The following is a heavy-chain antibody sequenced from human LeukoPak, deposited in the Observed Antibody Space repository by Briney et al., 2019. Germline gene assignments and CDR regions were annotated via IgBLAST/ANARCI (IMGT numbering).Heavy chain of an antibody. V-gene: IGHV3-15*01. CDR2: IKSKTDGGTT. D-gene: IGHD2-15*01. CDR3: TTAPVVVAAPYY. CDR1: GFTFGDYA. J-gene: IGHJ4*02. Sequence: GGSLRLSCTASGFTFGDYAMSWVRQAPGKGLEWVGRIKSKTDGGTTDYAAPVKGRFTISRDDSKNTLYLQMNSLKTEDTAVYYCTTAPVVVAAPYYWGQGTLVTVSS.